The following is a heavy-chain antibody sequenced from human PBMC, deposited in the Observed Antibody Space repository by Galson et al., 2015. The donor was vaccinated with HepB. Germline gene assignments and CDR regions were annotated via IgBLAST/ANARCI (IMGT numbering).Heavy chain of an antibody. CDR3: AKSLILYFDWNRISARPLRAL. J-gene: IGHJ4*02. V-gene: IGHV3-23*01. D-gene: IGHD3-9*01. CDR2: ISGSGGST. Sequence: AISGSGGSTYYADSVKGRFTISRDNSKNTLYLQMNSLRAEDTAVYYCAKSLILYFDWNRISARPLRALWGQGTLVTVSS.